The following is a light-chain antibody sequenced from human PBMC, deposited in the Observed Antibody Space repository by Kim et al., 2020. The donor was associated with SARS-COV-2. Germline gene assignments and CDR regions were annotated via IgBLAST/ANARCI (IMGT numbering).Light chain of an antibody. Sequence: DIQMTQSPSTLSASVGDRVSITFRDSQSISSWLAWYQQKPGKAPKLLIYKASSLESGVPSRCSGSGSGTEFTLTISSLQPDDFATYYCQQYNSYSWTFGQETKVDIK. V-gene: IGKV1-5*03. CDR3: QQYNSYSWT. J-gene: IGKJ1*01. CDR1: QSISSW. CDR2: KAS.